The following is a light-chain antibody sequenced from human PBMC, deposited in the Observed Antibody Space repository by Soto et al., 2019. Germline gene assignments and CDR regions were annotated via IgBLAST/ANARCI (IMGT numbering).Light chain of an antibody. J-gene: IGLJ1*01. CDR3: CSYAGSYSYV. CDR2: DVS. Sequence: QSALTQPRSVSGSPGQSVTISCTGTSSDVGGYNYVSWYQEQPGKAPKLMIYDVSKRPSGVPDRFSGSKSGNTASLTISGLQAEDEADYYCCSYAGSYSYVFGTGTKLTAL. CDR1: SSDVGGYNY. V-gene: IGLV2-11*01.